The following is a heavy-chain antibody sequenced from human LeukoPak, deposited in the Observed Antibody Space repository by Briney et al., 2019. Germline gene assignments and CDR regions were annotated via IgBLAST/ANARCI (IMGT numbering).Heavy chain of an antibody. CDR1: GFSFNGYG. D-gene: IGHD2-2*01. CDR2: ISSISSTI. Sequence: GGSLRLSCAASGFSFNGYGMNWVRQAPGKGLEWVSYISSISSTIHYADSVKGRFTISRDNAKNSLYLQMNSLRAEDTAVYYCARVGPAAPKAAFDIWGQGTMVTVSS. CDR3: ARVGPAAPKAAFDI. J-gene: IGHJ3*02. V-gene: IGHV3-48*04.